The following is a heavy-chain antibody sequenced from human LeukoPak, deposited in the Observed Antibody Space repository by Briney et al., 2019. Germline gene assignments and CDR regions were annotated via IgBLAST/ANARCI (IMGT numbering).Heavy chain of an antibody. Sequence: QPGRSLRLSCAASGFTFSSYAMPWVRQAPRKGLEWVAVISYDGSNKYYADSVKGRFTVSRDNSKNTLHLQMNSLRAEDTAVYYCAGSPRYSSGWYLDYWGQGTLVTVSS. V-gene: IGHV3-30-3*01. D-gene: IGHD6-19*01. CDR2: ISYDGSNK. CDR3: AGSPRYSSGWYLDY. J-gene: IGHJ4*02. CDR1: GFTFSSYA.